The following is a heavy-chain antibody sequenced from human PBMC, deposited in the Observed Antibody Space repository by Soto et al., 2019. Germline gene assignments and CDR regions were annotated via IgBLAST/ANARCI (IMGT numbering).Heavy chain of an antibody. Sequence: VQLVESGGGLVKPGGSLRLSCTGSGFPFSAYNINWVRQAPGKGLEWVAVISYHGFSKYYVDSVKGRFTISRDNSKNTVYLQMDSLGPEDTAVYYCAKELYASGSYLLDYWGQGTLVTVSS. CDR1: GFPFSAYN. V-gene: IGHV3-30*18. CDR2: ISYHGFSK. CDR3: AKELYASGSYLLDY. D-gene: IGHD3-10*01. J-gene: IGHJ4*02.